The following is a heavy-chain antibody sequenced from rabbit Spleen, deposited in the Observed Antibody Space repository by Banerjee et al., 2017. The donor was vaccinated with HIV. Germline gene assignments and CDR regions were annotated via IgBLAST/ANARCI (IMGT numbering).Heavy chain of an antibody. CDR1: GFSFSSRYY. J-gene: IGHJ3*01. CDR3: ARDLVFAFGWNFCW. CDR2: IYAGNSGDT. D-gene: IGHD4-2*01. Sequence: QSLEEAGGDLVKPGASLTLTCTASGFSFSSRYYMCWVRQAPGKGLEWIACIYAGNSGDTYYASWVKRRFTISKSSSATVPLHLTSLTVSDTAPYFFARDLVFAFGWNFCWWGHGTLVPVS. V-gene: IGHV1S40*01.